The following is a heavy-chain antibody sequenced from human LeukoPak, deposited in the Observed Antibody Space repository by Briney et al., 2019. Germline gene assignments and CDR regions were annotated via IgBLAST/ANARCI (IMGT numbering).Heavy chain of an antibody. V-gene: IGHV1-69*13. D-gene: IGHD6-13*01. Sequence: SVKVSCKASGGTFSSYAISWVRQAPGQGLEWMGGIIPIFGTANYAQKFQGRVTITADESTSTAYMELSSLRSEDRAVYYCARAGSSWVYFDYWGQGTLVTVSS. CDR2: IIPIFGTA. CDR3: ARAGSSWVYFDY. CDR1: GGTFSSYA. J-gene: IGHJ4*02.